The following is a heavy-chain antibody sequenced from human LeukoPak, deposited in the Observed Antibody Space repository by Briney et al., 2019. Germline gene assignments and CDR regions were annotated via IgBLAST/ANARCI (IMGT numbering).Heavy chain of an antibody. J-gene: IGHJ4*02. V-gene: IGHV4-34*01. CDR3: ARGKYDSGGYYLDY. CDR2: INHSGTT. D-gene: IGHD3-22*01. CDR1: GGSFSGYY. Sequence: SETLSLTCAVYGGSFSGYYWSWIRQPPGKGLKWIGEINHSGTTNYNPSLKSRVTISLDTSKSQFSLMLSSVTAADTAVYYCARGKYDSGGYYLDYWGQGTLVTVSS.